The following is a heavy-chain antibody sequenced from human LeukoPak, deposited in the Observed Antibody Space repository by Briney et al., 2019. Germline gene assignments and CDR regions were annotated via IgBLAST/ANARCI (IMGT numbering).Heavy chain of an antibody. CDR3: AKMSGSYRNFFGS. J-gene: IGHJ5*02. CDR2: IQYDGTNK. V-gene: IGHV3-30*02. Sequence: GGSLRLSCAASGFSFNNYGMDWVRQAPGKGLEWVAFIQYDGTNKDYADSVKGRFTISRDNSKNTLYLQMNSLRPEDTAVYSCAKMSGSYRNFFGSWGQGTLVTVSS. D-gene: IGHD3-10*01. CDR1: GFSFNNYG.